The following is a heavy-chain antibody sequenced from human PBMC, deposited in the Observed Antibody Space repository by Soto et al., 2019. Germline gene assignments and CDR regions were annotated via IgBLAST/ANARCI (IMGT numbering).Heavy chain of an antibody. CDR2: INPSGGST. J-gene: IGHJ4*02. D-gene: IGHD4-17*01. CDR3: ARDVTRGDYGDHDEHTTTTRDY. V-gene: IGHV1-46*01. CDR1: GYTFTSYY. Sequence: QVQLVQSGAEVKKPGASVKVSCKASGYTFTSYYMHWVRQAPGQGLEWMGIINPSGGSTSYAQRFQGRVTMTRDTSTSTVYMELSSLRSEDTAVYYCARDVTRGDYGDHDEHTTTTRDYWGQGTLVTVSS.